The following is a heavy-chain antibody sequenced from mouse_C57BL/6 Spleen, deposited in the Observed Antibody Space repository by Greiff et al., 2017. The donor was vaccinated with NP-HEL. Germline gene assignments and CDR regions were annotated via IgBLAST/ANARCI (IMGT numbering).Heavy chain of an antibody. CDR2: IYPGDGDT. Sequence: QVQLKESGPELVKPGASVKISCKASGYAFSSSWMNWVKQRPGQGLEWIGLIYPGDGDTNYNGKFKGKATLTADKSSSTAYMQLSSLTSEDSAVYFCARGDSSGPFAYWGQGTLVTVSA. CDR3: ARGDSSGPFAY. J-gene: IGHJ3*01. D-gene: IGHD3-2*02. V-gene: IGHV1-82*01. CDR1: GYAFSSSW.